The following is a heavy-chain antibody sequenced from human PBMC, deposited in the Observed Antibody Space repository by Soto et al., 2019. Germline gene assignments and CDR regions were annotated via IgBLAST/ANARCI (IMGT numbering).Heavy chain of an antibody. CDR2: IHSSGDT. CDR1: RGSISGYY. J-gene: IGHJ4*02. Sequence: QVQLQESGPGLVKPSETLSLTCTVSRGSISGYYWGWIRQPPGKEPEWIAYIHSSGDTNYNPSLRSRVIMSVDTSKNQFSLKLNSVTAADTAVYFCARREVGTTHGAFDYWGQGTLVTVSS. CDR3: ARREVGTTHGAFDY. V-gene: IGHV4-4*08. D-gene: IGHD1-1*01.